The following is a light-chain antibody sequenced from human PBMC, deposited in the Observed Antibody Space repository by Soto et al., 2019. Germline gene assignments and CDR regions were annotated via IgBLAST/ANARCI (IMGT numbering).Light chain of an antibody. V-gene: IGKV3-15*01. CDR1: QNIGTN. J-gene: IGKJ1*01. CDR2: AAS. CDR3: QQYKNWPPWT. Sequence: EIVMTQSPATLSVSPGERATLSCRASQNIGTNLAWFQQKPGQAPRLLIYAASIMATDFPARFSGSGSGTEFTLTISGLQSDDFAVYSCQQYKNWPPWTFGHGTQLAIK.